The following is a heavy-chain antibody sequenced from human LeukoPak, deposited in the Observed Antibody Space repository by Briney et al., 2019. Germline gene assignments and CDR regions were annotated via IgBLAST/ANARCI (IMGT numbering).Heavy chain of an antibody. CDR1: GFTFSSYS. CDR2: ITSRSSFI. Sequence: PGGSLRLSCAASGFTFSSYSMVWVRQAPGKGLEWVSSITSRSSFIYYADSVKGRFTISRDNAKNSLYLQMNSLRAEDTAVYYCARDYCSGDGCYYGDYYYMDVWGKGTTVTVSS. D-gene: IGHD2-15*01. CDR3: ARDYCSGDGCYYGDYYYMDV. V-gene: IGHV3-21*01. J-gene: IGHJ6*03.